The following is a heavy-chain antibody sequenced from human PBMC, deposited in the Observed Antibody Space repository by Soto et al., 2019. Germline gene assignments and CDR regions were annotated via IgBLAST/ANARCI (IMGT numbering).Heavy chain of an antibody. V-gene: IGHV4-59*01. CDR3: AREGEVGTHLNYFDY. CDR2: IYYSGST. CDR1: GGSIRNYY. J-gene: IGHJ4*02. D-gene: IGHD1-26*01. Sequence: PSETLSLTCNVSGGSIRNYYWSWIRQPPGKGLEWIGCIYYSGSTNYNPSLKSRVSISVDTSNNQFSLKLTSVTAADTAVYYCAREGEVGTHLNYFDYWGQGALVTVSS.